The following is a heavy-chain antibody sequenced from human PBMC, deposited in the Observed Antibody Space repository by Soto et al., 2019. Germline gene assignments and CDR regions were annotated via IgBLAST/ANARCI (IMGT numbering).Heavy chain of an antibody. Sequence: PGGSLRLSCAASGFTFSSYDMNWVRQAPGKGLEWVSGVSASGSITSYADSAKGRFTISRDNAKNTVFLQMTGVRAEDTAVYFCAKGDCSGGRCYRGFDYWGQGTLVTVSS. V-gene: IGHV3-23*01. D-gene: IGHD2-15*01. CDR1: GFTFSSYD. CDR2: VSASGSIT. J-gene: IGHJ4*02. CDR3: AKGDCSGGRCYRGFDY.